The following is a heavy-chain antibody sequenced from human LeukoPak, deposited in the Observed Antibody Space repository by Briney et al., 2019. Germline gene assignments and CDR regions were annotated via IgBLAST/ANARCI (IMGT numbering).Heavy chain of an antibody. V-gene: IGHV3-11*01. CDR3: ARGDIVVVVAATVFDY. D-gene: IGHD2-15*01. Sequence: PGGSLRLSCAASGLTFSDYYMSWIRQAPGKGLEWVSYISSSGSTIYYADSVKGRFTISRDNAKNSLYLQMNSLRAEDTAVYYCARGDIVVVVAATVFDYWGQGTLVTVSS. CDR2: ISSSGSTI. CDR1: GLTFSDYY. J-gene: IGHJ4*02.